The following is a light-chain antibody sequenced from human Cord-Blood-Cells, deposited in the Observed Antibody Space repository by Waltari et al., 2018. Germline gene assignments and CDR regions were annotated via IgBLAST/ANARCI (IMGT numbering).Light chain of an antibody. CDR3: SSYTSSSTVV. J-gene: IGLJ2*01. CDR2: DVS. CDR1: SSDAGGYNY. Sequence: QSALTPPASVSGSPGQSITLSCTATSSDAGGYNYVSWYQQHPGKAPKLMIYDVSNRPSGVSNRFSGSKSGNTASLTISGLQAEDEADYYCSSYTSSSTVVFGGGTKLTVL. V-gene: IGLV2-14*01.